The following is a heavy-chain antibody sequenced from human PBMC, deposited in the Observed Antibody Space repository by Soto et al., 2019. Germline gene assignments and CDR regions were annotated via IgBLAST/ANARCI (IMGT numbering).Heavy chain of an antibody. J-gene: IGHJ6*02. CDR2: IIPIFGTA. Sequence: QVQLVQSGAEVKKPGSSVKVSCKASGGTFSSYAISWVRQAPGQGLEWMGGIIPIFGTANYAQKFQGRVTITADESPSTAYMELSSLRSDATAVYYCARKILVYCSGGSCYEGDYYYGMDVGGQGTTVTVSS. V-gene: IGHV1-69*01. D-gene: IGHD2-15*01. CDR1: GGTFSSYA. CDR3: ARKILVYCSGGSCYEGDYYYGMDV.